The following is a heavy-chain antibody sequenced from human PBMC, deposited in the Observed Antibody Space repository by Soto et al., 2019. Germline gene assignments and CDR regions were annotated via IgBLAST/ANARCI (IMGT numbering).Heavy chain of an antibody. D-gene: IGHD3-16*02. CDR2: IYYSGSA. Sequence: SETLSLTCTVSGGSISSSDYYWGWIRQPPGKGLEWIGGIYYSGSASYNPSLKSRVTMSVDTSKNQLSLKLSSVTAADTAVYYCARLHRNSPNCVPLDPWGQGTLVTVSA. CDR1: GGSISSSDYY. J-gene: IGHJ5*02. CDR3: ARLHRNSPNCVPLDP. V-gene: IGHV4-39*01.